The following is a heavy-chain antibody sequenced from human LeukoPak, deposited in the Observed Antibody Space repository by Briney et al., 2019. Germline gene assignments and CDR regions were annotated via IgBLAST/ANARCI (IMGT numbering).Heavy chain of an antibody. J-gene: IGHJ4*02. D-gene: IGHD2/OR15-2a*01. CDR2: INQDGTEK. CDR1: GFTFSTYW. Sequence: PGGSLRLSCAASGFTFSTYWMTWVRQAPGKGLEWVANINQDGTEKNYVDSVKGRFTISRDNAKNSLYLQMDSLRAEDTAVYYCARNMGDYWGQGILVTVSS. CDR3: ARNMGDY. V-gene: IGHV3-7*04.